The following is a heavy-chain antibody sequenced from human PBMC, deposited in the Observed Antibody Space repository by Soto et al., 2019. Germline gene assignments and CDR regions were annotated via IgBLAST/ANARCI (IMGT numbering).Heavy chain of an antibody. J-gene: IGHJ4*02. CDR2: ISSSSSYI. Sequence: EVQLVESGGGLVQPGGSLRLSCAASGFTFSSYSMNWVRQAPGKGLEWVSYISSSSSYIYYADSVKGRFTISRDNAKNSLYLQMNSLRAEDTAVYYCARGPDYDFWSGTYYFDYWGQGTLVTVSS. CDR3: ARGPDYDFWSGTYYFDY. V-gene: IGHV3-21*05. D-gene: IGHD3-3*01. CDR1: GFTFSSYS.